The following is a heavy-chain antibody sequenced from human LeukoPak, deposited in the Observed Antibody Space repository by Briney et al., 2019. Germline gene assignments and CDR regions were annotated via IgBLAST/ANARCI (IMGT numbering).Heavy chain of an antibody. D-gene: IGHD6-13*01. V-gene: IGHV1-69*13. J-gene: IGHJ6*02. CDR2: IIPIFGTA. CDR1: GGTFSSYA. CDR3: ARATEQQLVPRKHYYYGMDV. Sequence: SVKVSCKASGGTFSSYANSWVRQAPGQGLEWMGGIIPIFGTANYAQKFQGRVTITADESTSTAYMELSSLRSEDTAVYYCARATEQQLVPRKHYYYGMDVWGQGTTVTVSS.